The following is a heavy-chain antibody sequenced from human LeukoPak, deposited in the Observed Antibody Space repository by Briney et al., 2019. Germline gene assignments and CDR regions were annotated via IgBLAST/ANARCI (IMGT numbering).Heavy chain of an antibody. D-gene: IGHD2/OR15-2a*01. CDR1: GGSISSYY. V-gene: IGHV4-59*01. J-gene: IGHJ4*02. CDR2: IYYSGST. CDR3: VGSATGLLSLDY. Sequence: SETLSLTCTVSGGSISSYYWSWIRQPPGKGLEWIGYIYYSGSTNYNPSLKSRVTISVDTSKNQFSLKLSSVTAADTAVYYCVGSATGLLSLDYWGQGTLVTVSS.